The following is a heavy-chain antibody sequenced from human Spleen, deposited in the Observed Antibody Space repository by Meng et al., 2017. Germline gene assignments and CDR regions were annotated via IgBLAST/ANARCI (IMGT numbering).Heavy chain of an antibody. CDR1: GFSFTTYH. J-gene: IGHJ4*02. CDR2: INLDGSDK. Sequence: GESLKISCGASGFSFTTYHMTWVRQAPGKGLEWVANINLDGSDKAYADSVKGRFTISRDNSQNSLYLQINSLRAEDTAVYYCARDPNHGDPGVRDFWGQGTLVTVSS. CDR3: ARDPNHGDPGVRDF. D-gene: IGHD4-17*01. V-gene: IGHV3-7*01.